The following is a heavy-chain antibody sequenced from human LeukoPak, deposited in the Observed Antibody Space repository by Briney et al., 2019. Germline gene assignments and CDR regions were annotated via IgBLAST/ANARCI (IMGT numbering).Heavy chain of an antibody. CDR3: ARGQGPRVRGVYFLDY. CDR2: IYYSGGT. CDR1: GGSISSYY. Sequence: TTSETLSLTCTVSGGSISSYYWSWIRQPPGKGLGWVGYIYYSGGTNYNPSLKSRVTISVDTSKNQFSLKLSSVTAADTAVYYCARGQGPRVRGVYFLDYWGQGTLVTVSS. J-gene: IGHJ4*02. D-gene: IGHD3-10*01. V-gene: IGHV4-59*01.